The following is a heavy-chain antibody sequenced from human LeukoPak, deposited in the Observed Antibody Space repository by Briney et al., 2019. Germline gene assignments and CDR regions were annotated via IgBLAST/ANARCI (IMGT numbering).Heavy chain of an antibody. CDR3: ARDLEASIFGVVSVIGSPPDI. CDR2: ISAYNGNT. Sequence: ASVKVSCKASGYTFTSYGISWVRQAPGQGLEWMGWISAYNGNTNYAQKLQGRVTMTTDTSTSTAYMELRSLRSDDTAVYYCARDLEASIFGVVSVIGSPPDIWGQGTMVTVSS. J-gene: IGHJ3*02. CDR1: GYTFTSYG. V-gene: IGHV1-18*01. D-gene: IGHD3-3*01.